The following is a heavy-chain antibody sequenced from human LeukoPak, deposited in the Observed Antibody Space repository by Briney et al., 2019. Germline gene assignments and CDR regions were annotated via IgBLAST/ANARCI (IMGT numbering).Heavy chain of an antibody. J-gene: IGHJ4*02. V-gene: IGHV3-53*01. CDR2: IYSDGTT. Sequence: GGSLRLSCAVSGLSVSNIYITWVRQAPGKGLEWVSIIYSDGTTHYADSVRGRFAISRDTSRNTVFLQMNSLRVDDTAIYYCARALTITTNFDCWGQGTLVTVSS. D-gene: IGHD4-11*01. CDR1: GLSVSNIY. CDR3: ARALTITTNFDC.